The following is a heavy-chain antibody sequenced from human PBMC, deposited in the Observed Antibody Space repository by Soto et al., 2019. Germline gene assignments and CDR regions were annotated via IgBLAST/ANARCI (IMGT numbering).Heavy chain of an antibody. Sequence: QVQLVESGGGVVQPGTSLRLSCAASGFLFSRFGMHWVRQAPGKGLEWVAVIVNHGGRKDYADSVRGRFTISRDNSRNTLFLEMRSLSVDDTAIDYCARDDEYDDNGLDYLGQGSLVTVSS. D-gene: IGHD1-1*01. CDR1: GFLFSRFG. V-gene: IGHV3-33*01. CDR2: IVNHGGRK. CDR3: ARDDEYDDNGLDY. J-gene: IGHJ4*02.